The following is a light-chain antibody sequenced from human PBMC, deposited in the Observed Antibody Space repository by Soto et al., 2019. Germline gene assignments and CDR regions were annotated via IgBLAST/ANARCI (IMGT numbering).Light chain of an antibody. CDR1: SSDVGGYNY. CDR2: EVS. V-gene: IGLV2-14*01. J-gene: IGLJ1*01. Sequence: QSVLTQPASVSGSPGQSITISCTGTSSDVGGYNYVSWYQQHPGKAPKLMIYEVSNRPSEVSNRFSGSKSGNTASLTISGLQAEDEADYYCSSYRSSSTYVFGTGTKVTVL. CDR3: SSYRSSSTYV.